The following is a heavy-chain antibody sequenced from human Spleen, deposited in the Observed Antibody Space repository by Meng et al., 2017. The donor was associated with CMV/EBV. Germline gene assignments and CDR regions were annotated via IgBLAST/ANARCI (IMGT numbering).Heavy chain of an antibody. D-gene: IGHD4-11*01. V-gene: IGHV1-69*05. Sequence: SCKTSGASVSSYALSWVRQAPGQGLEWMGRIVPMFGTPIYAQQFQGRFSITTDESTTIAYMDLSGLKSEDTAVYFCTVIMGSHSNYASWGQGTLVTVSS. CDR2: IVPMFGTP. J-gene: IGHJ4*02. CDR1: GASVSSYA. CDR3: TVIMGSHSNYAS.